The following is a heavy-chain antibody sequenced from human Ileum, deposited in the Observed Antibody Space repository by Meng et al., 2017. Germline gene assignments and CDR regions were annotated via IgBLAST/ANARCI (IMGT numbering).Heavy chain of an antibody. CDR1: GGSITNYY. J-gene: IGHJ5*02. CDR3: AIGWGWTADH. CDR2: SHKTGGS. Sequence: QVQLQESGPGLGKPSETRSLTCSVSGGSITNYYLIWIRQSPGKGLEWLGNSHKTGGSNDNPSLSSRLTIWMDTSNNQFSLELTSLTAADTALYYCAIGWGWTADHWGQGILVTVSS. V-gene: IGHV4-59*03. D-gene: IGHD3-10*01.